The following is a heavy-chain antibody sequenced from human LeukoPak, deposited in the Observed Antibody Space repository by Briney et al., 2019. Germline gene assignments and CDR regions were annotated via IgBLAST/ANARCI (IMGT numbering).Heavy chain of an antibody. Sequence: GGSLRLSCAASGFXVSSNYINWVRQAPGKGLEWVSYISSSGSTTYYADSVKGRFTISRDNAKNSLYLQMNSLRVEDTAVYYCARDRLTMAGDFDYWGQGTLVTVSS. CDR3: ARDRLTMAGDFDY. CDR2: ISSSGSTT. D-gene: IGHD6-19*01. CDR1: GFXVSSNY. J-gene: IGHJ4*02. V-gene: IGHV3-48*03.